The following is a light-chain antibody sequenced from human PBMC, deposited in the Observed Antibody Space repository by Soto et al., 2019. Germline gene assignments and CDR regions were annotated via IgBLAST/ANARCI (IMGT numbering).Light chain of an antibody. V-gene: IGKV3-15*01. CDR3: KQSNKRVRLT. CDR2: GAS. Sequence: VLTQSRATLSVSVSDSATLSCSARQSVSSDLAWYQQKPGQAPGLLVYGASTRATGIPARFSGSGSGTEFTLNISSLQSEDLGVYYCKQSNKRVRLTLGGGT. CDR1: QSVSSD. J-gene: IGKJ4*01.